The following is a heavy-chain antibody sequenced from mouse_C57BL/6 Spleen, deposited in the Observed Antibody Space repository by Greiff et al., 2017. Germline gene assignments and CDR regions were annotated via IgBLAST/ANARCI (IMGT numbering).Heavy chain of an antibody. CDR3: AREVTTVVATRYFDY. D-gene: IGHD1-1*01. J-gene: IGHJ2*01. CDR2: ITPGSGGT. CDR1: GYAFTNYL. Sequence: QVQLQQSGAELVRPGTSVKVSCKASGYAFTNYLIEWVKQRPGQGLEWIGVITPGSGGTNYNAKFKGTATLTAEQSSSTAYMQLSSLTSEDSAVYFCAREVTTVVATRYFDYWGQGTTLTVSS. V-gene: IGHV1-54*01.